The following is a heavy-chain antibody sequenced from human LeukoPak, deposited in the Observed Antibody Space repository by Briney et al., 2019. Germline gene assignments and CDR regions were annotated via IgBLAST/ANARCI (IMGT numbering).Heavy chain of an antibody. D-gene: IGHD3-16*02. V-gene: IGHV3-49*04. CDR3: TSFGDYVWGSYRYFDY. CDR1: GFTFSSYW. J-gene: IGHJ4*02. Sequence: GGSLRLSCAASGFTFSSYWMSWVRQAPGKGLEWVGFIRSKAYGGTTEYAASVKGRFTISRDDSKSIAYLQMNSLKTEDTAVYYCTSFGDYVWGSYRYFDYWGQGTLVTVSS. CDR2: IRSKAYGGTT.